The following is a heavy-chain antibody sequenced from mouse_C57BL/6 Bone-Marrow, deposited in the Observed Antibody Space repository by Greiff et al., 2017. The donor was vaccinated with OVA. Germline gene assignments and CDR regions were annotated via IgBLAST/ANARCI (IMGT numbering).Heavy chain of an antibody. D-gene: IGHD2-3*01. CDR1: GFTFSSYG. Sequence: EVNVVESGGDLVKPGGSLKLSCAASGFTFSSYGMSWVRQTPDKRLEWVATISSGGSYTYYPDSVKGRFTISRDNAKNTRYLQMSSLKSEDTAMYYCASPYDGYGGFAYWGQGTLVTVSA. CDR3: ASPYDGYGGFAY. V-gene: IGHV5-6*01. CDR2: ISSGGSYT. J-gene: IGHJ3*01.